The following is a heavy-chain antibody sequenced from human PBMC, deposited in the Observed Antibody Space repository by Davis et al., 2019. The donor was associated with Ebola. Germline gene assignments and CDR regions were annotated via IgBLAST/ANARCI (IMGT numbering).Heavy chain of an antibody. D-gene: IGHD6-19*01. V-gene: IGHV3-48*03. CDR2: ISSSGSTI. CDR1: GFTFSSYE. J-gene: IGHJ6*02. CDR3: ARSYSSGWYPRYYGMDV. Sequence: GESLKISCAASGFTFSSYEMNWVRQAPGKGLEWVSYISSSGSTIYYADSMKGRFTISRDNAKNSLYLQMNSLRAEDTAVYYCARSYSSGWYPRYYGMDVWGQGTTVTVSS.